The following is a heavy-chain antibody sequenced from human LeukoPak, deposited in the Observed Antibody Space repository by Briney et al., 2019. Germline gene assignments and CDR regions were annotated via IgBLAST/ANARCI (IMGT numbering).Heavy chain of an antibody. Sequence: GGSLRLSCAASGFTFSSYWMNWVRQAPGKGLEWVASIKEDESEKYYVESVKGRFTISRDNAKNSLYLQMNSLRDEDTAVYYCARAFDYWGQGTLVAVSS. CDR2: IKEDESEK. J-gene: IGHJ4*02. CDR1: GFTFSSYW. CDR3: ARAFDY. V-gene: IGHV3-7*02.